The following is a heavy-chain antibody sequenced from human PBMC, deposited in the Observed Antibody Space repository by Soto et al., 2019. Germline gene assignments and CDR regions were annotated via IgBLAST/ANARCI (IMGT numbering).Heavy chain of an antibody. CDR3: AHRRGYYVRVGSGQDPLYNWFDP. D-gene: IGHD3-10*02. V-gene: IGHV2-5*02. Sequence: QITLKESGPTLVKPTQTLTLTCTFSGFSLSTSGVGVGWIRQPPGKALEWLALIYWDDDKRYSPSLKSRLTITKHTSKIQVVITMTTMDPVDTATYYCAHRRGYYVRVGSGQDPLYNWFDPWGQGTLVTVSS. CDR1: GFSLSTSGVG. CDR2: IYWDDDK. J-gene: IGHJ5*02.